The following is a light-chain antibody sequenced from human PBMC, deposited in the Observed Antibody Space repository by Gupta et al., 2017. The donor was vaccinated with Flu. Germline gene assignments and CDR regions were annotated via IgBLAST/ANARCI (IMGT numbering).Light chain of an antibody. V-gene: IGKV1-33*01. J-gene: IGKJ4*02. CDR2: DAS. Sequence: PSSLSASVGDRVTITCQASQDISNYLNWYQQKPGKAPKPLIYDASNWETRVPSRFSGSGSGTDFTFTISSLQPEDFATYYCQQEDNLPFTFGGGTKVEIK. CDR1: QDISNY. CDR3: QQEDNLPFT.